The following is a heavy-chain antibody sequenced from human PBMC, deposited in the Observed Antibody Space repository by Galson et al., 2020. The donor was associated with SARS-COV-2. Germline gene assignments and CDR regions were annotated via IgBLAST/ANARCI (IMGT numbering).Heavy chain of an antibody. D-gene: IGHD5-12*01. CDR3: AREGADGYLGFDY. J-gene: IGHJ4*02. CDR1: GFTFSDHY. Sequence: GGSLRLSCAASGFTFSDHYMDWVRQAPGKGLEWVGRTRNKANSYTTEYAASVKGRFTISRDDSKNSLYLQMNSLKTEDTAVYYCAREGADGYLGFDYWGQGTLVTVSS. CDR2: TRNKANSYTT. V-gene: IGHV3-72*01.